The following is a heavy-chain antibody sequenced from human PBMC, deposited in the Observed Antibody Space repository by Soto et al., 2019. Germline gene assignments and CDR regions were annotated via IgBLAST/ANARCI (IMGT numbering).Heavy chain of an antibody. D-gene: IGHD4-17*01. J-gene: IGHJ4*02. CDR3: ARATTVAGFDS. V-gene: IGHV3-33*01. Sequence: QVQLVESGGGVVQPGRSLRLSCAASGFTFNIYGMHWVRQTPGKRMEWVAIIWFDGSKEYYADSVKGRFTISSDNSKNTLYLQMNSLRAEDRAVYFCARATTVAGFDSCGQGTLDTVSS. CDR1: GFTFNIYG. CDR2: IWFDGSKE.